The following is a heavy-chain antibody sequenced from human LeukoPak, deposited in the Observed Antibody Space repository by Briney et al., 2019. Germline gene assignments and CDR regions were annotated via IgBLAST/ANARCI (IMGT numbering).Heavy chain of an antibody. CDR1: RFAFSSYS. D-gene: IGHD2-2*02. CDR2: ISSSSSYI. V-gene: IGHV3-21*01. J-gene: IGHJ4*02. Sequence: GGSLRLSCAASRFAFSSYSMNWVRQAPGKGLEWVSSISSSSSYIYYADSVKGRFTISRDNAKNSLYLQMNSLRAEDTAVYYCASDCSSTSCYNDFWSGYPTYYFDYWGQGTLVTVSS. CDR3: ASDCSSTSCYNDFWSGYPTYYFDY.